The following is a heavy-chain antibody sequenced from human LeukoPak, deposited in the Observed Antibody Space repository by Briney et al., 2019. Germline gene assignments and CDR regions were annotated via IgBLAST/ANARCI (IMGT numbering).Heavy chain of an antibody. J-gene: IGHJ6*02. CDR3: AKDLKYGMDV. CDR1: GFTFSSYG. V-gene: IGHV3-30*18. Sequence: PGGSLRLSCAASGFTFSSYGMHWVRQAPGKGLEWVAVISYDGSNKYYADSVKGRFTISRDNSKNTLYLQMNSLRAEDTAVYYCAKDLKYGMDVWGQGTTVTVSS. CDR2: ISYDGSNK.